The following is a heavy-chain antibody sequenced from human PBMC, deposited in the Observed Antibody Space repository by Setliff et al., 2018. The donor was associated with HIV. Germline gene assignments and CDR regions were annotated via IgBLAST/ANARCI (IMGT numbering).Heavy chain of an antibody. CDR3: ARPSFGIGGGSIFDS. Sequence: SETLSLTCIVSGGSISNYYWWSWIRQPPGKGLEWIAYISYSGNTKYNPSLESRVTISIDTSKNQFSLKLNSVTAADTAVYYCARPSFGIGGGSIFDSWGQGTVVTVSS. V-gene: IGHV4-59*08. D-gene: IGHD3-3*01. CDR1: GGSISNYY. CDR2: ISYSGNT. J-gene: IGHJ4*02.